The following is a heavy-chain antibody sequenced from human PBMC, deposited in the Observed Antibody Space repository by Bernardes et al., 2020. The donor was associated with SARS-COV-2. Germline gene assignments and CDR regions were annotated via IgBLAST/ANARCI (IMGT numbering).Heavy chain of an antibody. Sequence: TTYSDSVKGRFTISRDNAKNTLYLQMNNLRAEDTAVYYCARAVHYKLDIWVQGTMVTVSS. V-gene: IGHV3-74*01. J-gene: IGHJ3*02. D-gene: IGHD3-10*01. CDR2: T. CDR3: ARAVHYKLDI.